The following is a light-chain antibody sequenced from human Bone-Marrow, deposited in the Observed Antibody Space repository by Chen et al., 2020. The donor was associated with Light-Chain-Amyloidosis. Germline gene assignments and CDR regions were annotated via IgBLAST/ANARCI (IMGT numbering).Light chain of an antibody. V-gene: IGLV1-40*01. CDR1: DSNIGAGYD. CDR3: QSYDSSLSGSV. J-gene: IGLJ1*01. CDR2: GNN. Sequence: QSVLTQPPSVSGAPGQRVSISCTGTDSNIGAGYDVHWYQQLPGRAPNLLMQGNNKRPSGVPDRCSASTSGTSASLAITGLQSDDEADYYCQSYDSSLSGSVFGTGTKVTVL.